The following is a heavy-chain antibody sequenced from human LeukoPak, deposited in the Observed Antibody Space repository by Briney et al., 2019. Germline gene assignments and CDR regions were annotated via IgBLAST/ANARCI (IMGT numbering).Heavy chain of an antibody. CDR1: GFTFSSYG. V-gene: IGHV3-30*03. J-gene: IGHJ4*02. D-gene: IGHD3-22*01. Sequence: GGSLRLSCAASGFTFSSYGMHWVRQAPGKGLEWVAVISYDGSNKYYADSVKGRFAISRDNAKNSLYLQMNSLRAEDTAVYYCARGSTYYDSSGQVPFDYWGQGTLVTVSS. CDR3: ARGSTYYDSSGQVPFDY. CDR2: ISYDGSNK.